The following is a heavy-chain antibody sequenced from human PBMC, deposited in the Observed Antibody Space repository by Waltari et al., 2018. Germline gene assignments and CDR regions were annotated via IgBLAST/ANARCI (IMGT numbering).Heavy chain of an antibody. Sequence: QVQLRQSAAEVKKPGSSVKVSCKAFGRTFSSYAISWVRQAPGQGLEWMGGIIPIFGTANYAQKFQGRVTITADKSTSTAYMELSSLRSEDTAVYYCARENPTQLATVVWGQGTLVTVSS. J-gene: IGHJ4*02. D-gene: IGHD6-6*01. V-gene: IGHV1-69*14. CDR1: GRTFSSYA. CDR2: IIPIFGTA. CDR3: ARENPTQLATVV.